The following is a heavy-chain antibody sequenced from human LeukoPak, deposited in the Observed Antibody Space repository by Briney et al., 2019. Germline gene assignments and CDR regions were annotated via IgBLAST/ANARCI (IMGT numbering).Heavy chain of an antibody. D-gene: IGHD2-8*01. J-gene: IGHJ4*02. Sequence: SETLSLTCAVYGGSFSGYYWSWIRQPPGKGLEWIGEINHSGSTNYNPSLKSRVTISVDTSKNQFSLKLSSVTAADTAVYYCARGSVHGYSDYWGQGTLVTVSS. V-gene: IGHV4-34*01. CDR3: ARGSVHGYSDY. CDR1: GGSFSGYY. CDR2: INHSGST.